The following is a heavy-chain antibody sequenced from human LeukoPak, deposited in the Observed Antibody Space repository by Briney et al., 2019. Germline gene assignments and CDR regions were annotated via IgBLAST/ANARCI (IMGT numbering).Heavy chain of an antibody. J-gene: IGHJ6*02. V-gene: IGHV1-2*02. Sequence: GASVKVSCKASGCTLTPYYIHWVRQAPDQGLEWMGWINPYSAATKYAQKFQDRVTMTRDTSVSTAYMDLSSPRSDDTAVYYCARGSYGAGSYPSDVWGQGTTVTVSS. D-gene: IGHD3-10*01. CDR1: GCTLTPYY. CDR3: ARGSYGAGSYPSDV. CDR2: INPYSAAT.